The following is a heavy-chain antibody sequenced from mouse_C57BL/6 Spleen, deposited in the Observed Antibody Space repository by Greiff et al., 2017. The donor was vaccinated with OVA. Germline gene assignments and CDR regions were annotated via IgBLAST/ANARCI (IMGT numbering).Heavy chain of an antibody. D-gene: IGHD1-1*02. J-gene: IGHJ1*03. CDR3: ARKVGTNWDFDV. CDR1: GFTFSDYG. CDR2: ISRGSSTI. Sequence: EVQLVESGGGLVKPGGSLKLSCAASGFTFSDYGMHWVRQAPEKGLEWVAYISRGSSTIYYAATVKGRFTISTDHANNTLFLQRTSRRSEDTAVYYCARKVGTNWDFDVWGTGTTVTVSA. V-gene: IGHV5-17*01.